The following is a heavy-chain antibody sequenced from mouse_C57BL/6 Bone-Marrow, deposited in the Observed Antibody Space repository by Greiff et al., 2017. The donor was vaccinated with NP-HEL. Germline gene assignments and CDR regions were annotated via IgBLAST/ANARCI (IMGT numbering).Heavy chain of an antibody. D-gene: IGHD2-4*01. V-gene: IGHV1-80*01. CDR3: ARESGYDYAGCAADY. J-gene: IGHJ2*01. Sequence: VQLQQSGAELVKPGASVKISCKASGYAFSSYWMNWVQQRPGKGLEWIGQIYPGDGDANYNGKFKGQATLTADKSSRTAYMQLSSLASEDSAVDFCARESGYDYAGCAADYWGQGTTLTVSS. CDR2: IYPGDGDA. CDR1: GYAFSSYW.